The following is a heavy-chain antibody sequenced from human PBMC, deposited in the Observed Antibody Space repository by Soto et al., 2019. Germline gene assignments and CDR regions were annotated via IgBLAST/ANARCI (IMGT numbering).Heavy chain of an antibody. CDR2: IYYSGTS. CDR3: ARLHCDSPNCVPLDP. Sequence: QLQLQESGPGLVKPSETLSLTCTVSGGSIRDDRYYRGWIRQPPGKGLEWIGSIYYSGTSSYNPSLKSRVTMSVDTSKKQLSLRLSSVTAADTAVYYCARLHCDSPNCVPLDPWGQGTLVIVSS. J-gene: IGHJ5*02. D-gene: IGHD2-2*01. CDR1: GGSIRDDRYY. V-gene: IGHV4-39*01.